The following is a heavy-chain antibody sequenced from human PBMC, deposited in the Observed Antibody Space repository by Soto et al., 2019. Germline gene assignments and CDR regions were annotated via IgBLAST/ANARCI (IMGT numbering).Heavy chain of an antibody. J-gene: IGHJ5*02. CDR1: GGSFSNYY. CDR3: ARGVRTATLTDWFDP. Sequence: QVQLQQWGAGLLKPSETLSLTCAVYGGSFSNYYWTWIRQPPGKGLEWFGEINHSGSTNYNPSLKSRVTISGDTSKNQFSLKLTSLTAADTAVYFCARGVRTATLTDWFDPWGQGTLVTVSS. D-gene: IGHD3-10*01. CDR2: INHSGST. V-gene: IGHV4-34*01.